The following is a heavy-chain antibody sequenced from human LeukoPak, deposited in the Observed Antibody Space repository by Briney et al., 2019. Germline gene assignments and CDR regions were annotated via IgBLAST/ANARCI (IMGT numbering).Heavy chain of an antibody. J-gene: IGHJ4*02. CDR3: AKDRAAAAGTGRDY. CDR2: IRYDGSNK. V-gene: IGHV3-30*02. CDR1: GFTFSSYG. D-gene: IGHD6-13*01. Sequence: GGSLRLSCAASGFTFSSYGMHWVRQAPGKGLEWVAFIRYDGSNKYYADSVKGRFTISRDNSKNTLYLQMNSLRAEDTAVYYCAKDRAAAAGTGRDYWGQGTLVTVSS.